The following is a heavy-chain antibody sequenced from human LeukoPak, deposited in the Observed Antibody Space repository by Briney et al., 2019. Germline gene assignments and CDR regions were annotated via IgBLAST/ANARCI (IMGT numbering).Heavy chain of an antibody. CDR2: INPNDGGT. CDR3: ARDGGLDV. Sequence: GASVKVSCKASGYTFTDYYIHWVRRAPGQGLEWMGWINPNDGGTNSAQKFQGRVTMTRDTSISTAYMELSSLTSDDTAVFYCARDGGLDVWGQGTTVTVSS. V-gene: IGHV1-2*02. J-gene: IGHJ6*02. CDR1: GYTFTDYY.